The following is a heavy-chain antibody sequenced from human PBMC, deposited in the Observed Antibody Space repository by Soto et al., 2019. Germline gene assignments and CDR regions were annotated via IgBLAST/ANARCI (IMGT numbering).Heavy chain of an antibody. Sequence: QLHLQESGPGLVKPSETLSLTCTVSGGSVSSSSYYWGWVRQPPGKGLEWIGSVYYSGSTYCNPSLESRVTIAVDTSKNQFSLTLMSLSAADTAVYYGGRLEGLPTISSYFDYCGQGAMVTVYS. D-gene: IGHD2-21*02. CDR3: GRLEGLPTISSYFDY. J-gene: IGHJ4*02. V-gene: IGHV4-39*01. CDR2: VYYSGST. CDR1: GGSVSSSSYY.